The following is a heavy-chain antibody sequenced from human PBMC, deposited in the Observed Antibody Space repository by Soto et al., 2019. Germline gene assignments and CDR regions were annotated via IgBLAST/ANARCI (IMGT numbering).Heavy chain of an antibody. D-gene: IGHD3-16*01. Sequence: SVKVSCKASGGTFSSYAISWVRQAPGQGLEWMGGIIPIFGTANYAQKFQGRVTITADKSTSTAYMELSSLRSEDTAVYYCARVGAVLGAFDMWGQGTMVTVSS. CDR3: ARVGAVLGAFDM. CDR1: GGTFSSYA. J-gene: IGHJ3*02. V-gene: IGHV1-69*06. CDR2: IIPIFGTA.